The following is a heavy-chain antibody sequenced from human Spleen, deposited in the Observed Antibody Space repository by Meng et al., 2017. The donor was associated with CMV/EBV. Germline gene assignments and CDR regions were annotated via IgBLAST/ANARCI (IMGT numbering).Heavy chain of an antibody. V-gene: IGHV1-46*01. J-gene: IGHJ4*02. Sequence: ASVKVSCKASGYNFTGYYIHWVRQAPGQGLEWMGTINPYGGGTIYAQKFQDRVTMTSDTSTSTVYVEVNSLRFEDTAIYYCAREVGGLYYFDFWGQGTLVTVSS. CDR3: AREVGGLYYFDF. CDR1: GYNFTGYY. CDR2: INPYGGGT. D-gene: IGHD6-25*01.